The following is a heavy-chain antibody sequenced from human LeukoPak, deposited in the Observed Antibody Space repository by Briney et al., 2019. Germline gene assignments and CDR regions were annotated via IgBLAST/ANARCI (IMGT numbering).Heavy chain of an antibody. D-gene: IGHD3-22*01. Sequence: PSEILSLTCTVSGGSISSGDYYWSWIRQPEGKGLEWIGYIYYSGSTYYNPSLKSRVTISVDTSKNQFSLKLSSVTAADTAVYYCARAVYYYDSSGLLWNAFDIWGQGTMVTVSS. CDR1: GGSISSGDYY. CDR2: IYYSGST. CDR3: ARAVYYYDSSGLLWNAFDI. J-gene: IGHJ3*02. V-gene: IGHV4-30-4*01.